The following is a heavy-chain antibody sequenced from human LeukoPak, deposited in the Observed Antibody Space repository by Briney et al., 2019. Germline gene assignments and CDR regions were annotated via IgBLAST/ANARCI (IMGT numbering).Heavy chain of an antibody. Sequence: GASVKVSCKASGYTFTSYGISWVRQAPGQGLEWMGWINPNSGGTNYAQKFQGRVTMTRDTSISTAYMELSRLRSDDTAVYYCARVSLAPTDIVVVPAAMVGYYFDYWGQGTLVTVSS. CDR1: GYTFTSYG. D-gene: IGHD2-2*01. CDR3: ARVSLAPTDIVVVPAAMVGYYFDY. CDR2: INPNSGGT. V-gene: IGHV1-2*02. J-gene: IGHJ4*02.